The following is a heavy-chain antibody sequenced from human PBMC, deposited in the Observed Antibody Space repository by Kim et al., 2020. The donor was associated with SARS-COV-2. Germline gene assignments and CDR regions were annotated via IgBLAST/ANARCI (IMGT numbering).Heavy chain of an antibody. Sequence: GGSLRLSCAASGFTFSDYYMTWIRQAPGKGLEFISYISSSGSTMYYTDSVKGRFTISRDNAKNSLYLQMNSLRAEDTAVYYCARDKTVYGNWGQGTLVTVSS. J-gene: IGHJ4*02. CDR2: ISSSGSTM. CDR3: ARDKTVYGN. V-gene: IGHV3-11*01. CDR1: GFTFSDYY. D-gene: IGHD2-8*01.